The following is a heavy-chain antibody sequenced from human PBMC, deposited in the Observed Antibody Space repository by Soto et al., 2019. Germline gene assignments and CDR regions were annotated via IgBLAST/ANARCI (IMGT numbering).Heavy chain of an antibody. D-gene: IGHD3-10*01. J-gene: IGHJ6*02. Sequence: EVQLLQSGGGVVPPGGSLRLACATSGFTFNTYPMTWVRQAPGKGLEWVSSISSTAGRTSSYADSVKGRFAISRDFYDNTVYLQMNNLRVDDTAVYLGAKGVLSFHYGMEVWGQGTTVTVSS. CDR2: ISSTAGRTS. CDR1: GFTFNTYP. CDR3: AKGVLSFHYGMEV. V-gene: IGHV3-23*01.